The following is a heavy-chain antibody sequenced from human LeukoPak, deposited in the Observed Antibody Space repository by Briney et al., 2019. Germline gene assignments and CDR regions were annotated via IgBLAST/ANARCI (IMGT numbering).Heavy chain of an antibody. CDR1: GGSISSGDYY. J-gene: IGHJ4*02. V-gene: IGHV4-30-4*01. Sequence: SQTLSLTCTVSGGSISSGDYYWSWIRQPPGKGLEWLGYIYYSGSTYYNPSLKTRLTISVDTSKNQFSLRLNSVTAADTAVYYCARFSQYYDSPTHYLDYWGQGILVTVSS. CDR3: ARFSQYYDSPTHYLDY. D-gene: IGHD3-16*01. CDR2: IYYSGST.